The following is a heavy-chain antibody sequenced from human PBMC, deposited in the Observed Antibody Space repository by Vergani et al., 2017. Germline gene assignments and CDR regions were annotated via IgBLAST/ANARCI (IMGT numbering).Heavy chain of an antibody. Sequence: QVQLQESGPGLVKPSETLSLTCTVSGGSISSYYWSWIRQPPGKGLEWIGYIYYSGSTNYNPSLKSRVTISVDTSKIQFSLKLSSVTAADTAVYYCARDIVVVPAAIGDYYYYMDVWGKGTTVTVSS. CDR1: GGSISSYY. D-gene: IGHD2-2*02. J-gene: IGHJ6*03. V-gene: IGHV4-59*01. CDR3: ARDIVVVPAAIGDYYYYMDV. CDR2: IYYSGST.